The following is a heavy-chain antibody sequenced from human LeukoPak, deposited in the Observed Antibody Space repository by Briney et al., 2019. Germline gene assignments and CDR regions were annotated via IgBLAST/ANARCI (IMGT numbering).Heavy chain of an antibody. V-gene: IGHV4-34*01. Sequence: SETLSLTCAVYGGTFSGYYWSWIRQPPGKGLEWIGEINHSGSTNYNPSLKSRVTISVDTCKNQFSLKLSSVTAADTAVYYCARLYRWFDPWGQGTLVTVSS. D-gene: IGHD2-15*01. J-gene: IGHJ5*02. CDR3: ARLYRWFDP. CDR2: INHSGST. CDR1: GGTFSGYY.